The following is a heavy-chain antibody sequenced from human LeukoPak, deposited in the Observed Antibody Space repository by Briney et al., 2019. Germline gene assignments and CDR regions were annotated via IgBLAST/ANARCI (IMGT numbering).Heavy chain of an antibody. V-gene: IGHV3-48*02. CDR3: ARREYCYNYMDV. Sequence: PGGSLRLSCAASGFTFSTYNMNWVRQAPGKGLEWVSYITSGSSTIYYADSVKGRFTISRDNAKNSLYLQMNSLRDEDTAVYYCARREYCYNYMDVWGKGTTVTVSS. CDR2: ITSGSSTI. J-gene: IGHJ6*03. D-gene: IGHD1-26*01. CDR1: GFTFSTYN.